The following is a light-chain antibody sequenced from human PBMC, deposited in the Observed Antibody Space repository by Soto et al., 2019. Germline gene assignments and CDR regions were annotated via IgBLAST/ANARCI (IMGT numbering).Light chain of an antibody. V-gene: IGKV2-28*01. CDR1: QSLMNSNGNNH. CDR2: LGS. CDR3: MQGKHIPIT. Sequence: DIEMTQYLLSLPVTPGEAATISCRSSQSLMNSNGNNHLDWYLQKPGQSQQLLIYLGSNRASEVPDRFSGSGSGSDFTLNISRVEAEDFGAYYCMQGKHIPITFGHGTRLDIK. J-gene: IGKJ5*01.